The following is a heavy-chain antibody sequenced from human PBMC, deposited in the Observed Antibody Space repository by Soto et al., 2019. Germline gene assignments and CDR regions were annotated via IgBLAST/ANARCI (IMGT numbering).Heavy chain of an antibody. J-gene: IGHJ4*02. D-gene: IGHD4-17*01. Sequence: GASVKVSCKVSGYTLTELSMHWVRQAPGKGLEWMGGFDPEDGETIYAQKFQGRVTLTEDTSTDTPYLELSSLRFEDTAVYYCATFAVTTTSGITDYWGQGTLVTVSS. CDR2: FDPEDGET. CDR3: ATFAVTTTSGITDY. V-gene: IGHV1-24*01. CDR1: GYTLTELS.